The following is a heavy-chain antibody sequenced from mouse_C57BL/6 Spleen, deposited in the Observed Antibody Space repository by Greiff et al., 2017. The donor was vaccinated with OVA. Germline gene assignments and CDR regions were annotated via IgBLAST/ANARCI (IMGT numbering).Heavy chain of an antibody. V-gene: IGHV1-53*01. J-gene: IGHJ2*01. Sequence: VQLQQPGTELVKPGASVKLSCKASGYTFTSYWMHWVKQRPGQGLEWIGNINPSNGGTNYNEKFKSKATLTVDKSSSTAYMQLSSLTSEDSAVYYCARFLHWEVYYFDYWGQGTTLTVSS. D-gene: IGHD4-1*01. CDR3: ARFLHWEVYYFDY. CDR2: INPSNGGT. CDR1: GYTFTSYW.